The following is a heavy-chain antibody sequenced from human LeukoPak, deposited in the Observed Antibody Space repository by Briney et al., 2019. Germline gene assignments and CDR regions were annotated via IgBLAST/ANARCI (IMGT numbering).Heavy chain of an antibody. D-gene: IGHD1-26*01. J-gene: IGHJ4*02. CDR3: AREGPIVGATHLVDY. CDR1: GYTFTDYY. V-gene: IGHV1-2*02. CDR2: INPNSGGT. Sequence: GASVKVSCKAYGYTFTDYYMHSVRQAPGQGLEWMGWINPNSGGTNYAQKFQGRVTMTRDTAISTAYMELSRLRSDDTAVYYCAREGPIVGATHLVDYWGQGTLVTVSS.